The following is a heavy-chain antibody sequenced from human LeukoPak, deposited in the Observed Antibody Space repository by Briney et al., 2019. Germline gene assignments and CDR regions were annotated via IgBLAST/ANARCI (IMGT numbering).Heavy chain of an antibody. CDR2: IREDGSEK. D-gene: IGHD3-22*01. CDR3: ARDAAYYDSSGYYDAIDI. V-gene: IGHV3-7*01. J-gene: IGHJ3*02. CDR1: GFIFSRSW. Sequence: GGSLRLSCIGPGFIFSRSWMTWVRQAPGKGLEWVAKIREDGSEKYYVDSVKGRFTISRDNAKNSLFLQMNGLRVEDTVVYYCARDAAYYDSSGYYDAIDIWGQGTMVTVSS.